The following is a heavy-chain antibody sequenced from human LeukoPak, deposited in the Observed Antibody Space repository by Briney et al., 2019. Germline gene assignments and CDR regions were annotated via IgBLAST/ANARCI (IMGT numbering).Heavy chain of an antibody. D-gene: IGHD2-15*01. CDR3: ARGVYCSAGSCNFDD. V-gene: IGHV3-48*01. J-gene: IGHJ4*02. CDR1: GFTFSSYG. Sequence: GGSLRLSCAASGFTFSSYGMHWVRQAPGKGLEWVSYISSSDSSLYYADSVKGRFTVSRDNAKNSLYLQMNSLRVEDTAVYYCARGVYCSAGSCNFDDWGQGTLVTVSS. CDR2: ISSSDSSL.